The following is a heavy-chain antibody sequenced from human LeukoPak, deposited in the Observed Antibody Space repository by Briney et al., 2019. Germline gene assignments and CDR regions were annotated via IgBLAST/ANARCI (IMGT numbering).Heavy chain of an antibody. J-gene: IGHJ4*02. CDR2: INPNSGGT. D-gene: IGHD6-6*01. CDR1: GYTFTGYY. V-gene: IGHV1-2*06. Sequence: ASVKVSCKASGYTFTGYYMHWVRQAPGQGLEWMGRINPNSGGTNYAQKFQGRVTMTRDTSISTAYMELSRLRSDDTAVYYSARGGVEYSSSSEADYWGQGTLVTVSS. CDR3: ARGGVEYSSSSEADY.